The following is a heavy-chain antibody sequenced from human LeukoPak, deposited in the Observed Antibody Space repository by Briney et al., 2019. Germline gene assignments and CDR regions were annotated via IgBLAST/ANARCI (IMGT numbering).Heavy chain of an antibody. CDR1: GGSVSSGGYY. Sequence: SETLSLTCTVSGGSVSSGGYYWSWIRQPPGKGLEWIGYIYYSGSTNYSPSLKSRVTISIDTSKNQFSLKLSSVAAADTAVYFCARVSTPLRFSNWFDPWGQGILVTVSS. CDR3: ARVSTPLRFSNWFDP. D-gene: IGHD3-3*01. J-gene: IGHJ5*02. V-gene: IGHV4-61*08. CDR2: IYYSGST.